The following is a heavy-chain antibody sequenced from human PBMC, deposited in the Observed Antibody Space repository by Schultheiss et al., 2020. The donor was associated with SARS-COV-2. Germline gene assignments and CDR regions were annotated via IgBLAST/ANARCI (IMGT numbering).Heavy chain of an antibody. CDR3: ARGRRWELHGFDY. J-gene: IGHJ4*02. V-gene: IGHV1-69*13. D-gene: IGHD1-26*01. Sequence: SVKVSCKASGGTFRSYAISWVRQAPGQGLEWMGGIIPIFGTANYAQKFQGRVTITADESTSTAYMELSSLRSEDTAVYYCARGRRWELHGFDYWGQGTLVTVSS. CDR2: IIPIFGTA. CDR1: GGTFRSYA.